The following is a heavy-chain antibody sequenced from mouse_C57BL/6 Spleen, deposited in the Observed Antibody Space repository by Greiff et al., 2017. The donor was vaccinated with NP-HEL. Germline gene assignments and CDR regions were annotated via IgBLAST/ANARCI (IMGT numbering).Heavy chain of an antibody. CDR3: ARGREQLRLQYYFDY. J-gene: IGHJ2*01. V-gene: IGHV1-82*01. Sequence: LMEPGASVKISCKASGYAFSSSWMNWVKQRPGKGLEWIGRIYPGDGDTNYNGKFKGKATLTADKSSSTAYMQLSSLTSEDSAVYFCARGREQLRLQYYFDYWGQGTTLTVSS. CDR1: GYAFSSSW. D-gene: IGHD3-2*02. CDR2: IYPGDGDT.